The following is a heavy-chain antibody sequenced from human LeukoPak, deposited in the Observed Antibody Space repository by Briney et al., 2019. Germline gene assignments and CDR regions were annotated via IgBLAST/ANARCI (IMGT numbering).Heavy chain of an antibody. D-gene: IGHD2-15*01. CDR1: GFTFSDHY. Sequence: GGSLRLSCAASGFTFSDHYMDWVRQAPGKGLEWVSYISSSGSTIYYADSVKGRFTISRDNAKNSLYLQMNSLRAEDTAVYYCARVIRYCSGGSCYTLDAFDIWGQGTMVTVSS. CDR3: ARVIRYCSGGSCYTLDAFDI. CDR2: ISSSGSTI. J-gene: IGHJ3*02. V-gene: IGHV3-11*04.